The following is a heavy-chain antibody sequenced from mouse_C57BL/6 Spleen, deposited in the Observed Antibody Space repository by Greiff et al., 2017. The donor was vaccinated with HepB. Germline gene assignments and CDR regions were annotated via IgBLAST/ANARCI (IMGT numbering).Heavy chain of an antibody. CDR1: GYAFSSSW. V-gene: IGHV1-82*01. CDR3: ARANWDVFAY. D-gene: IGHD4-1*01. CDR2: IYPGDGDT. J-gene: IGHJ3*01. Sequence: VQLQESGPELVKPGASVKISCKASGYAFSSSWMNWVKQRPGQGLEWIGRIYPGDGDTNYNGKFKGKATLTADKSSSTAYMQLSSLTSEDSAVYFCARANWDVFAYWGQGTLVTVSA.